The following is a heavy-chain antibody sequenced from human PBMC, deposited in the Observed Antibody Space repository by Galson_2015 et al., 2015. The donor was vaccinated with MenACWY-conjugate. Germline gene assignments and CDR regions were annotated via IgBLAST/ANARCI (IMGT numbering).Heavy chain of an antibody. Sequence: SLRLSCAASGFTFGDYGMSWVRQAPGKGLEWVSVINWNGISTDYADSVKGRFTISRDNAKNSLYLQMNSLRVEDTAFYYCARDRATVTNYYYYGMDVWGQGTTVTVSS. CDR1: GFTFGDYG. CDR2: INWNGIST. V-gene: IGHV3-20*04. D-gene: IGHD4-17*01. J-gene: IGHJ6*02. CDR3: ARDRATVTNYYYYGMDV.